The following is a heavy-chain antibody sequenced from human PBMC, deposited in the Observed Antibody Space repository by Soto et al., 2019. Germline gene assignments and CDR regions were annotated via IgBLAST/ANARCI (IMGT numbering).Heavy chain of an antibody. CDR3: ASYSGYSYGDSFDI. J-gene: IGHJ3*02. D-gene: IGHD5-18*01. CDR1: GFTFSSYG. CDR2: IWYDGSNK. Sequence: QVQLVESGGGVVQPGRSLRLSCAASGFTFSSYGMHWVRQAPGKGLEWVAVIWYDGSNKYYADSVKGRFTISRDNSKNPLYLQMNSLRAEDTAVYYCASYSGYSYGDSFDIWGQGTMVTVSS. V-gene: IGHV3-33*01.